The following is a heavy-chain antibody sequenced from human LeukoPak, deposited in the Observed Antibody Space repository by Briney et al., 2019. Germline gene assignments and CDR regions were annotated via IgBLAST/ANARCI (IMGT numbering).Heavy chain of an antibody. CDR2: SRNKANSYTT. Sequence: GGSLRLSCAASGFTFSDHYIDWVRQAPGRGLEWVGRSRNKANSYTTEYAASVKGRFTISRDNSKNSLYLQMNSLKTEDTAVYYCARTQYCISTTCYKSWDSWGQGTLVTVSS. J-gene: IGHJ4*02. CDR1: GFTFSDHY. V-gene: IGHV3-72*01. D-gene: IGHD2-2*02. CDR3: ARTQYCISTTCYKSWDS.